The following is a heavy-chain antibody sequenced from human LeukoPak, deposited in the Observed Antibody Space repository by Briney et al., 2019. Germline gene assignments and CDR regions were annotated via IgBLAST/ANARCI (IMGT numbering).Heavy chain of an antibody. CDR3: ARGLGYCTSTTCLLPFDY. V-gene: IGHV3-53*01. J-gene: IGHJ4*02. D-gene: IGHD2-2*01. Sequence: GGSLRLSCAASGFTVSTYYMTWVRQAPGKGLECVSVIYSGGSTYYADSVKGRFTVSRDNSKNTLYLQMNSLRAEDTAMYYCARGLGYCTSTTCLLPFDYWGQGALVTVSS. CDR2: IYSGGST. CDR1: GFTVSTYY.